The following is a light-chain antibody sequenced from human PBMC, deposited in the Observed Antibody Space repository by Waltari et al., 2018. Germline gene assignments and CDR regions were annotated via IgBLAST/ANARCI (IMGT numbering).Light chain of an antibody. CDR3: ASFRSDSTYV. V-gene: IGLV2-14*01. J-gene: IGLJ1*01. Sequence: SALTQPASVSGSPGQSITISCTGTTSDVGGSNYVSWYQQDPGKAPKLIIFEVSNRPSGVSNRFSGSKSGNTASLTSSGLQAEDDADYYCASFRSDSTYVFGTGTKVTVL. CDR2: EVS. CDR1: TSDVGGSNY.